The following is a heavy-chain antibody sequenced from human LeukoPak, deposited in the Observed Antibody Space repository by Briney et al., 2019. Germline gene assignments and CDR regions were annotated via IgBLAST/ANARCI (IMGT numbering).Heavy chain of an antibody. V-gene: IGHV3-20*04. CDR1: GFTFDDYG. CDR2: INWNGGSP. D-gene: IGHD4-11*01. J-gene: IGHJ4*02. CDR3: ARVMTTSLRSFDY. Sequence: PGGSLRLSCVASGFTFDDYGMTWVRQAPGQGLEWVSFINWNGGSPGYADSVRGRLTISRDNAKNSLYLQMNSLRAEDTALYYCARVMTTSLRSFDYWGQGTLVTVSS.